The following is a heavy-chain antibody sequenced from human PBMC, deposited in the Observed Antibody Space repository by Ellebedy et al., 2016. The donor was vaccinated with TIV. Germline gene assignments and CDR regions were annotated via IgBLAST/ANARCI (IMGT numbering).Heavy chain of an antibody. Sequence: PGGSLRLSCAASGFTFSSYSMNWVRQAPGKGLEWVSYISSISSTIYYADSVKGRFTISRDNAKNSLYLQMNSLRAEDTAVYYCAREPTSYYDYVWGSYHMGAFDIWGQGTMVTVSS. CDR2: ISSISSTI. J-gene: IGHJ3*02. CDR1: GFTFSSYS. V-gene: IGHV3-48*01. D-gene: IGHD3-16*02. CDR3: AREPTSYYDYVWGSYHMGAFDI.